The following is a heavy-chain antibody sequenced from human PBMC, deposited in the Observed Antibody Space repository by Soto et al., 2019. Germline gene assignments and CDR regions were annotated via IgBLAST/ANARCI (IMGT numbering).Heavy chain of an antibody. CDR2: IYHSGST. CDR3: ARDGVLRFLEWLPYYYGMDV. Sequence: SETLCLTCAVSGYFISSGYYWGWIRQPPGKGLEWIGSIYHSGSTYYNPSLKSRVTISVDTSKNQFSLKLSSVTAADTAVYYCARDGVLRFLEWLPYYYGMDVWGQGTTVTVS. J-gene: IGHJ6*02. V-gene: IGHV4-38-2*02. D-gene: IGHD3-3*01. CDR1: GYFISSGYY.